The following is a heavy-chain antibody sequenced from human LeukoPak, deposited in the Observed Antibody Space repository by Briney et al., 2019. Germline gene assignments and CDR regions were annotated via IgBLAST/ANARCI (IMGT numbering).Heavy chain of an antibody. J-gene: IGHJ4*02. Sequence: SETLSLTCTVSGGSISSYYWSWIRQPPGKGLEWLGYIYYSGGTNYNPSLKSRVTISVDTSKNQFSLKLSSVTAADTAVYYCARVSGYSYGLFDYWGQGTLVTVSS. D-gene: IGHD5-18*01. CDR1: GGSISSYY. V-gene: IGHV4-59*01. CDR3: ARVSGYSYGLFDY. CDR2: IYYSGGT.